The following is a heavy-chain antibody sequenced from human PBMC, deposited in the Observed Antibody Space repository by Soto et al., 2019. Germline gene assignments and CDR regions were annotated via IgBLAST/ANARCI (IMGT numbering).Heavy chain of an antibody. J-gene: IGHJ6*02. CDR3: ARGEKDYDILTGYHV. Sequence: GASVKVSCKASGYTFTSYAMHWVRQAPGQRLEWMGWINAGNGNTKYSQKFQGRVTITRDTSASTAYMELSSVTAADTAVYYCARGEKDYDILTGYHVWGQGTTVTVSS. CDR1: GYTFTSYA. CDR2: INAGNGNT. D-gene: IGHD3-9*01. V-gene: IGHV1-3*01.